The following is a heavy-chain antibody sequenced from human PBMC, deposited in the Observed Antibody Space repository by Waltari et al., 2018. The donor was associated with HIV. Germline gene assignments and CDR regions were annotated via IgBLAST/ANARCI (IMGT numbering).Heavy chain of an antibody. J-gene: IGHJ4*02. CDR3: ARDSSYYDRNGYHYGGGPGFDY. D-gene: IGHD3-22*01. Sequence: DVQLVESGGGVVEPGGSLSLSCAACGFTFSSYWMSGVREAPGRGLEWVANRKHDGSKKYYGDAVKGRFTISGDNAKTSLYLQRNSRGAEDTAVYYCARDSSYYDRNGYHYGGGPGFDYWGQGTLVTVSS. CDR2: RKHDGSKK. V-gene: IGHV3-7*01. CDR1: GFTFSSYW.